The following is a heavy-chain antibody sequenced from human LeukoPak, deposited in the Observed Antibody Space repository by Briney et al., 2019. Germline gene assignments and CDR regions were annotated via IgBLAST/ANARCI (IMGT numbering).Heavy chain of an antibody. CDR2: INAGNGNT. V-gene: IGHV1-3*01. CDR3: AREYCSSTSCPYYYYYYGMDV. J-gene: IGHJ6*04. CDR1: GYTFTSYA. Sequence: GASVKVSCKASGYTFTSYAMHWVRQAPGQRLEWMGWINAGNGNTKYSQKFQGRVAITRDTSASTAYMELSSLRSEDAAVYYCAREYCSSTSCPYYYYYYGMDVWGKGTTVTVSS. D-gene: IGHD2-2*01.